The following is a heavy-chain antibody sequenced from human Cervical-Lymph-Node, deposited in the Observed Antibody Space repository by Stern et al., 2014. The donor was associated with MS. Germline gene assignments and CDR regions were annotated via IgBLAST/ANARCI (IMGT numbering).Heavy chain of an antibody. CDR1: GYTFPAHY. D-gene: IGHD6-6*01. V-gene: IGHV1-46*01. J-gene: IGHJ6*02. CDR3: ARTKDSSIAARPGEYHYVGMDV. Sequence: VQLVQSGAEVKKPGASVKISCKASGYTFPAHYMHWVRQAPGQGLEWMGFINPSGGSTTYAQKFQGRVTMTRDTSTSTVHMELSSLRSEDTAVYFCARTKDSSIAARPGEYHYVGMDVWGQGTTVTVPS. CDR2: INPSGGST.